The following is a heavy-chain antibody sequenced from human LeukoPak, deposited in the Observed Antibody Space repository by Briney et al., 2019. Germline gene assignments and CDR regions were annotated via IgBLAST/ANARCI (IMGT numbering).Heavy chain of an antibody. CDR3: ARGPGAYYYGLGNSFDP. Sequence: GGSLRLSCAASGFTFSSYAIHWVRQAPGKGLEWVALISFDGSNKYYADSVKGRFTISRDNSKNTLYLQMNSLRAEDTAVYYCARGPGAYYYGLGNSFDPWGQGTLVTVSS. CDR1: GFTFSSYA. D-gene: IGHD3-10*01. V-gene: IGHV3-30*04. J-gene: IGHJ5*02. CDR2: ISFDGSNK.